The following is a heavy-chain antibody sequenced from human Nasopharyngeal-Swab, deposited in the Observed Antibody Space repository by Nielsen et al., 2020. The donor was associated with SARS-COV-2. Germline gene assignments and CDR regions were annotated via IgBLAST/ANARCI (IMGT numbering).Heavy chain of an antibody. CDR2: ISAYNGNT. Sequence: ASVKVSCMASGYIFTSYGIRWVRQAPGQGLEWMGWISAYNGNTNYAQKLQGRVTMTTDTSTSTAYMELRSLRSDDTAVYYCAREVRYFDWLSQNYGMDVWGQGTTVTVSS. D-gene: IGHD3-9*01. CDR3: AREVRYFDWLSQNYGMDV. J-gene: IGHJ6*02. CDR1: GYIFTSYG. V-gene: IGHV1-18*01.